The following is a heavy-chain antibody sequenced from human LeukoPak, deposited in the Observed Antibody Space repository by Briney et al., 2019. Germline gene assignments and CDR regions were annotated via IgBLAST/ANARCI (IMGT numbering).Heavy chain of an antibody. CDR1: GFTVSSNY. Sequence: GGSLRLSCAASGFTVSSNYMSWVRQAPGKGLERVSVIYSGGSTYYADSVKGRFTISRDNSKNTLYLQMNSLRAEDTAVYYCASSFCAFFDYGGQGPLVPVSS. D-gene: IGHD2-21*01. CDR3: ASSFCAFFDY. V-gene: IGHV3-53*01. J-gene: IGHJ4*02. CDR2: IYSGGST.